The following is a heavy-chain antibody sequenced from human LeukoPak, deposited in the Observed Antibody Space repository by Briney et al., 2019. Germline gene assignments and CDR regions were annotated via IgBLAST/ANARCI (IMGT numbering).Heavy chain of an antibody. D-gene: IGHD3-10*01. CDR3: ARDALVAAMVREPYYYYYMDV. J-gene: IGHJ6*03. Sequence: ASVKVSCKASGYTFTSYYMHWVRQAPGQGLEWMGIINPSGGSTSYAQKFQGRVTMTRDTSTSTVCMELSSLRSEDTAVYYCARDALVAAMVREPYYYYYMDVWGKGTTVTISS. V-gene: IGHV1-46*01. CDR2: INPSGGST. CDR1: GYTFTSYY.